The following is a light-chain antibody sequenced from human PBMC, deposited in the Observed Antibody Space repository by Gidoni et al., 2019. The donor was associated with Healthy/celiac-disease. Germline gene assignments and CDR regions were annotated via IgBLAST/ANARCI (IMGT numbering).Light chain of an antibody. CDR2: WAS. V-gene: IGKV4-1*01. CDR3: QQYYSTPFT. CDR1: QSVLYSSNNKNY. J-gene: IGKJ3*01. Sequence: NVMTQSPDSLAVSLGERATFNCKASQSVLYSSNNKNYLAWYQQKPGQPPKLLIYWASTRESGVPDRFSGSGSGTDFTLTISSLQAEDVAVYYCQQYYSTPFTFGPXTKVDIK.